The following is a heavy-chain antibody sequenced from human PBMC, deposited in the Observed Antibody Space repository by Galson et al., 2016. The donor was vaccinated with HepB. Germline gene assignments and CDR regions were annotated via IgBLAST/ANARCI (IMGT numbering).Heavy chain of an antibody. CDR2: IYSVGST. D-gene: IGHD1-7*01. CDR1: GFTVSNNY. CDR3: ARDEIIGTTGDY. V-gene: IGHV3-53*01. J-gene: IGHJ4*02. Sequence: SLRLSCAVSGFTVSNNYMSWVRQPPGKGLEWVSLIYSVGSTHYADSVKGRFTISRDSSKNTLYLQMNSLRAEDKAVDYCARDEIIGTTGDYWGQGTLVTVSS.